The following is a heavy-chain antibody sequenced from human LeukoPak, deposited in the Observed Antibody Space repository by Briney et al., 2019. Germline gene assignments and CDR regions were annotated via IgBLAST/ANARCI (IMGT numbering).Heavy chain of an antibody. CDR2: INHSGST. D-gene: IGHD3-10*01. Sequence: SETLSLTCAVYGGSFSGYYWSWIRQPPGKGLEWIGEINHSGSTNYNPSLKSRVTISVDTSKNQFSLKLSSVTAADTAVYYCARDFQDGSGISRHYYFDYWGQGTLVTVSS. CDR3: ARDFQDGSGISRHYYFDY. J-gene: IGHJ4*02. CDR1: GGSFSGYY. V-gene: IGHV4-34*01.